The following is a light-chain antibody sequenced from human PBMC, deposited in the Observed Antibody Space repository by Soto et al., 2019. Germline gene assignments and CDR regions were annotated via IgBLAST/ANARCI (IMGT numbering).Light chain of an antibody. CDR3: QQSYTSPFT. J-gene: IGKJ2*01. V-gene: IGKV1-39*01. CDR1: QAINGY. Sequence: DIQMTQSPSSLSASAGDRVTITCRASQAINGYLNWYQQKRGKAPKLLIFRASTLHSEVPSRFSGSGSGTEFTLTISGLQPEDLGTYYCQQSYTSPFTFGQGTGLEI. CDR2: RAS.